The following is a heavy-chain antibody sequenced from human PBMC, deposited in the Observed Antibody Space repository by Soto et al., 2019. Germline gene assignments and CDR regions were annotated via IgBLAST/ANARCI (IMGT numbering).Heavy chain of an antibody. CDR2: ISYDGSNK. V-gene: IGHV3-30-3*01. CDR3: ARDGIGEGFDP. D-gene: IGHD3-10*01. CDR1: GFTFSSYA. J-gene: IGHJ5*02. Sequence: GGSLRLSCAASGFTFSSYAMHWVCQAPGKGLEWVAVISYDGSNKYYADSVKGRFTISRDNSKNTLYLQMNSLRAEDTAVYYCARDGIGEGFDPWGQGT.